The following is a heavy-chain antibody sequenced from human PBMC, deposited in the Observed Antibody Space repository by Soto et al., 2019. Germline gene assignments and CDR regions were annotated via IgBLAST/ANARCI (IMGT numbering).Heavy chain of an antibody. Sequence: ASVKVSCKASGGTFSSYTISWVRQAPGQGLEWMGRIIPILGIANYAQRFQGRVTITADKSTSTAYMELSSLRSEDTAVYYCARDRSPAAITGPDAFEIWGQGTMVTVSS. CDR3: ARDRSPAAITGPDAFEI. V-gene: IGHV1-69*04. D-gene: IGHD2-2*01. J-gene: IGHJ3*02. CDR2: IIPILGIA. CDR1: GGTFSSYT.